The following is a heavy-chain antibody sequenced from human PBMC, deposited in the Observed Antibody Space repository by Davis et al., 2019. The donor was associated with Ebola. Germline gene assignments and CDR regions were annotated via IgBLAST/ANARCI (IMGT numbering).Heavy chain of an antibody. CDR1: GFTLSGYD. CDR3: AKGGGTAHFDS. J-gene: IGHJ4*02. V-gene: IGHV3-30*02. Sequence: GESLKISCAASGFTLSGYDMNWVRQAPGKGLQWVAFIWYDGSNKYYADSVKGRFTISRNSSKNTLYLQLNSLRPEDTAVYYCAKGGGTAHFDSWGQGTLVTVSS. CDR2: IWYDGSNK. D-gene: IGHD3-16*01.